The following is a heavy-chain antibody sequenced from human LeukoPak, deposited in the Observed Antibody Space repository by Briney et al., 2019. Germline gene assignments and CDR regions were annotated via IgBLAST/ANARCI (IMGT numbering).Heavy chain of an antibody. CDR2: IKQDGSEK. V-gene: IGHV3-7*01. J-gene: IGHJ4*02. CDR1: GFTFSSYW. Sequence: GGSLRLSCAASGFTFSSYWMSWVRQAPGKGLEWVANIKQDGSEKSYVDSVKGRFTISRDNAKNSLYLQMNSLRAEDTAVYYCARDLNSSKYYYDSSGYCYWGQGTLVTVSS. D-gene: IGHD3-22*01. CDR3: ARDLNSSKYYYDSSGYCY.